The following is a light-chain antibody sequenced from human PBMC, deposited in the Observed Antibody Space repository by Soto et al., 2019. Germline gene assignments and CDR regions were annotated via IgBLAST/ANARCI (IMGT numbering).Light chain of an antibody. V-gene: IGLV1-40*01. CDR3: QSHDSSLNSWV. J-gene: IGLJ3*02. CDR1: SSNIGAGYD. CDR2: GNT. Sequence: QSVLTQPPSMSGAPGQRVTISCTGSSSNIGAGYDVHWYQHLPGTAPNLLIYGNTNRPSGVPDRFSGSKSGTSASLAITGLQAEDEADYYCQSHDSSLNSWVFGGGTQLTVL.